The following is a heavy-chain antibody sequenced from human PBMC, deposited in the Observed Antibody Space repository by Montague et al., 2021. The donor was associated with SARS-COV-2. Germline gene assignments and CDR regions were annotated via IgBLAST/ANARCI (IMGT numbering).Heavy chain of an antibody. CDR2: IYYSGST. CDR3: ARGGSYSSGWYGVDYYYGMDV. CDR1: GGSISSGDYY. V-gene: IGHV4-31*03. J-gene: IGHJ6*02. Sequence: TLSLTCTVSGGSISSGDYYWSWIRQHPGKGLEWIGYIYYSGSTYYNPSLKSRVTISVDTSKNQFSLKLSSVTAADTAVYSCARGGSYSSGWYGVDYYYGMDVWGQGTTVTVSS. D-gene: IGHD6-19*01.